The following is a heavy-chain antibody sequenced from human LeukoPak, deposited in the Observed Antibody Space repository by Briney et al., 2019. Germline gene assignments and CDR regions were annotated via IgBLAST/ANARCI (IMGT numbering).Heavy chain of an antibody. Sequence: SQTLSLTCAVSGGSISSGAYSWSWIRQPPGKGLEWIGDIYHSGSTYYNPSLKSRVTISVDRSKNQFSLKLSSVTAADTAVYYCARAYGSGSYFPWFDPWGQGTLVTVSS. CDR2: IYHSGST. CDR3: ARAYGSGSYFPWFDP. J-gene: IGHJ5*02. V-gene: IGHV4-30-2*01. D-gene: IGHD3-10*01. CDR1: GGSISSGAYS.